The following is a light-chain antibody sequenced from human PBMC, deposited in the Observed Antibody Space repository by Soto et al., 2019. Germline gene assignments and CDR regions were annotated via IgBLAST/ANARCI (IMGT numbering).Light chain of an antibody. CDR2: GAS. J-gene: IGKJ5*01. CDR3: QQYNNWPLT. V-gene: IGKV3-15*01. Sequence: EIAMTQSPAALSVSPGERATLSCRASQSVSSNLAWYHQRPGQAPRLLIYGASTRDTGIPARFSGSWSGTECTLTISSLQSEDVALYYCQQYNNWPLTFCQGTRLEI. CDR1: QSVSSN.